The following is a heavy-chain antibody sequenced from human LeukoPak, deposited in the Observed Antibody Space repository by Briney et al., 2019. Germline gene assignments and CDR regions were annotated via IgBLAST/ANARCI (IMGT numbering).Heavy chain of an antibody. V-gene: IGHV1-2*06. CDR1: GYTFTGYY. J-gene: IGHJ4*02. CDR2: INPNSGGT. CDR3: ARVIAVAGPTFDY. D-gene: IGHD6-19*01. Sequence: GASVKVSCKASGYTFTGYYMHWVRQAPGQGLEWMGRINPNSGGTNYAQKFQGRVTMTRDTSISTAYMELSRLRSDDTAVYYCARVIAVAGPTFDYWGQGTLDTVSS.